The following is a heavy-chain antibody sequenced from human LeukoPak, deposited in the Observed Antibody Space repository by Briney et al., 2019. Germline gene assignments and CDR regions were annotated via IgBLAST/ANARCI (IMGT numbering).Heavy chain of an antibody. Sequence: SETLSLTCTVSGGSISSGSYYWSWIRQPAGKGLEWIGRIYTSGTTNYNPSLKSRVTMSVDTSKNQFSLKLSSVTAADTAVYYCARDVVAAAGTWDYWGQGTLVTVSS. D-gene: IGHD6-13*01. CDR2: IYTSGTT. J-gene: IGHJ4*02. CDR1: GGSISSGSYY. V-gene: IGHV4-61*02. CDR3: ARDVVAAAGTWDY.